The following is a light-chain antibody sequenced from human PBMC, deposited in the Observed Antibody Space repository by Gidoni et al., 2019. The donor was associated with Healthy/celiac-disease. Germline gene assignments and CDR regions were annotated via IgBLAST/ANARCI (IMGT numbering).Light chain of an antibody. J-gene: IGKJ1*01. CDR3: QQYYSTPPLT. Sequence: GMTQSPDSLAVSLGERATSNCKASQSVLYSSNNKNYLAWYQQKPGQPPKLLIYWASTRESGVPDRFSGSGSGTDFTLTISSLQAEDVAVYYCQQYYSTPPLTFGQGTKVEIK. V-gene: IGKV4-1*01. CDR1: QSVLYSSNNKNY. CDR2: WAS.